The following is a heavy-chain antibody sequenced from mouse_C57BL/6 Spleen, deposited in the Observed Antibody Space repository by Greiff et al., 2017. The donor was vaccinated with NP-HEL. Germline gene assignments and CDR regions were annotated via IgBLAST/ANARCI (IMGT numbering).Heavy chain of an antibody. J-gene: IGHJ2*01. Sequence: VQLQQSGAELVRPGTSVKMSCKASGYTFTNYWIGWAKQRPGHGLEWIGDIYPGGGYTNYNEKFKGKATLTADKSSSTAYMQFSSLTSEDSAIYYCARLGHYYGSSPYYFDYWGQGTTLTVTS. V-gene: IGHV1-63*01. D-gene: IGHD1-1*01. CDR1: GYTFTNYW. CDR3: ARLGHYYGSSPYYFDY. CDR2: IYPGGGYT.